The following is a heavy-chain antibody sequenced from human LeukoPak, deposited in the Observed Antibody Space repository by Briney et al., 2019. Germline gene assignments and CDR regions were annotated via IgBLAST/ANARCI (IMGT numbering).Heavy chain of an antibody. CDR3: ARVLGGTLDQGGFDY. V-gene: IGHV3-21*01. J-gene: IGHJ4*02. CDR2: ISSSSSYI. CDR1: GFTFSSYS. Sequence: PGGSLRLSCAASGFTFSSYSMNWVRQAPGKGLEWVSSISSSSSYIYYADSVKGRFTISRDNAKNSLYLQMNSLRAEDTAVYYCARVLGGTLDQGGFDYWGQGTLVTVSS. D-gene: IGHD1-7*01.